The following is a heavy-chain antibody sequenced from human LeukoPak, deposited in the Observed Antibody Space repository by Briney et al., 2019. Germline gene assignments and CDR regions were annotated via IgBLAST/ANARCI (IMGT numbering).Heavy chain of an antibody. CDR2: ISWNSGSI. Sequence: GGSLRLSCAASGFTFDDYAMHWVRQAPGKGLEWVSGISWNSGSIGYADSVKGRFTISRDNAKNSLYLQMNSLRAEDTAVYYCARDRVSSGWYVWFDPWGQGTLVTVSS. CDR1: GFTFDDYA. V-gene: IGHV3-9*01. CDR3: ARDRVSSGWYVWFDP. J-gene: IGHJ5*02. D-gene: IGHD6-19*01.